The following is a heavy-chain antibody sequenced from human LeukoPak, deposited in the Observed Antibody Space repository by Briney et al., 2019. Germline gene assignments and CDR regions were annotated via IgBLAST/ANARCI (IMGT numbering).Heavy chain of an antibody. Sequence: PSETLSLTCTVSGDSISSYYWSWIRQPPGKGLEWVWYIYHSGSTNYNPSLKSRVTISADTSKDQFSLKLASVTAADTAVYYCATGYSSTWYYFDYWRQGSLVSDSS. CDR2: IYHSGST. J-gene: IGHJ4*02. D-gene: IGHD6-13*01. V-gene: IGHV4-59*01. CDR1: GDSISSYY. CDR3: ATGYSSTWYYFDY.